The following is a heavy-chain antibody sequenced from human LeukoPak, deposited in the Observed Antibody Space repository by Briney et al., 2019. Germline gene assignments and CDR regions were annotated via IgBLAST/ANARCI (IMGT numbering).Heavy chain of an antibody. Sequence: GESLKISSKGSGYKFNAYWIAWVRQMPGKGLEWMGIIYPDDSDTRYSPSFQGQVTISADKSISTAYLQWSSLKASDTATYYCASGLDRAFDYWGQGTLVTVSS. J-gene: IGHJ4*02. D-gene: IGHD3-9*01. CDR1: GYKFNAYW. CDR3: ASGLDRAFDY. V-gene: IGHV5-51*01. CDR2: IYPDDSDT.